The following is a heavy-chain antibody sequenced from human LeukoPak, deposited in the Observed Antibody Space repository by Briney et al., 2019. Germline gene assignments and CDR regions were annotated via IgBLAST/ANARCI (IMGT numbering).Heavy chain of an antibody. J-gene: IGHJ4*02. CDR3: TRSSYYDSSGSSSDY. CDR1: GFTFSSYE. D-gene: IGHD3-22*01. CDR2: ITSSGTTI. Sequence: GGSLRLSCAASGFTFSSYEMNWVRQVPGKGLEWVSYITSSGTTIYYTDSVRGRFTISRDNAKNSLFLQMNSLRAEDTAVYYCTRSSYYDSSGSSSDYWGQGTLVTVSS. V-gene: IGHV3-48*03.